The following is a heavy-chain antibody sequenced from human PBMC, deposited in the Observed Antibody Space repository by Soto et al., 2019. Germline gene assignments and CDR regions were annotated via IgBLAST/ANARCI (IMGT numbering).Heavy chain of an antibody. V-gene: IGHV3-23*01. CDR2: ISGSGNQI. CDR3: AKNPDWNRPAPGAFDV. J-gene: IGHJ3*01. D-gene: IGHD1-1*01. CDR1: GFTFDDYA. Sequence: EVQLSQSGGGLVRPGGSLRLSCAGSGFTFDDYAINWVRQAPGKGLEWVSGISGSGNQIDYTDSVEGRFIISRDDSKNTVFLQMNGLSAEDTAVYFCAKNPDWNRPAPGAFDVWGQGTTVTVTS.